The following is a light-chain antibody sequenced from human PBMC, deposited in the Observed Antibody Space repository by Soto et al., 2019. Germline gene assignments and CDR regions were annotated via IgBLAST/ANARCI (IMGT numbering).Light chain of an antibody. CDR1: SSAVGGYNY. V-gene: IGLV2-14*01. CDR2: EVC. CDR3: SSYTSSSTLV. Sequence: QSALTQPASVSGSPGQSITISCTGTSSAVGGYNYVSWYQQHPGKAPKLMIYEVCNRPSGVSNRFSGSKSGNTASLTISGLQAEDEADYYCSSYTSSSTLVFGTGTKLTVL. J-gene: IGLJ1*01.